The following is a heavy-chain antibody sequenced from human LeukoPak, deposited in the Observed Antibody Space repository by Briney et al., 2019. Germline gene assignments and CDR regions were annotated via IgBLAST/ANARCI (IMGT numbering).Heavy chain of an antibody. CDR1: GYTFTSYY. V-gene: IGHV1-46*01. Sequence: ASVKVSCKASGYTFTSYYMHWVRQAPGQGLEWMGIINPSGGSTSYAQKFQGRVTMTTDTSTSTAYMELRSLRSDDTAIYYCARDRVRRSTTGGAFDMWGQGTMVTVSS. CDR3: ARDRVRRSTTGGAFDM. CDR2: INPSGGST. D-gene: IGHD2/OR15-2a*01. J-gene: IGHJ3*02.